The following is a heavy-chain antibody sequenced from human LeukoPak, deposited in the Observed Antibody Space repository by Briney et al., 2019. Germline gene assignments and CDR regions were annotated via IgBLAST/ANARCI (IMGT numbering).Heavy chain of an antibody. J-gene: IGHJ6*03. CDR2: ISSSSSYI. V-gene: IGHV3-21*01. D-gene: IGHD3-3*01. CDR3: ARVGYDFWSGYYTGVGLDYYYYVDV. CDR1: GFTFSSYE. Sequence: GGSLRLSCAASGFTFSSYEMNWVRQAPGKGLEWVSSISSSSSYIYYADSVKGRFTISRDNAKNSLYLQMNSLRAEDTAVYYCARVGYDFWSGYYTGVGLDYYYYVDVWGKGTTVTVSS.